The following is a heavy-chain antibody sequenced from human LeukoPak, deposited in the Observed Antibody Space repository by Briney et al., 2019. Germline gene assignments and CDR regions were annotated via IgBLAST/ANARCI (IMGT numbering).Heavy chain of an antibody. CDR3: ASAATLKNSSGYYPDAFDI. V-gene: IGHV4-39*01. D-gene: IGHD3-22*01. J-gene: IGHJ3*02. Sequence: SETLSLTCTVSGGSISSSSYYWGWIRQPPGKGLEWIGSIYYSGSTYYNPSLKSRVTVSVDTSKNQFSLKLSSVTAADTAVYYCASAATLKNSSGYYPDAFDIWGQGTMVTVSS. CDR2: IYYSGST. CDR1: GGSISSSSYY.